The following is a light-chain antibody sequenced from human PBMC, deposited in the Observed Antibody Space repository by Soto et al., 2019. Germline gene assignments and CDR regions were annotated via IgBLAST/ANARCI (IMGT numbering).Light chain of an antibody. CDR2: EVS. CDR1: SSDVGGYNY. Sequence: QSALTQPASVSGSPGRSITTSCTGTSSDVGGYNYVSWYQQHPGKAPKLMIYEVSNRPSGVSNRFSGSKSGNTASLTISGLQAEDEADYYCSSYTSSSTLVFGTGTKVTVL. V-gene: IGLV2-14*01. J-gene: IGLJ1*01. CDR3: SSYTSSSTLV.